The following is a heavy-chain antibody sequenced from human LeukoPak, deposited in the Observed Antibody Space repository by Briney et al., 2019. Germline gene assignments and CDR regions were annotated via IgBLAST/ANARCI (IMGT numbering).Heavy chain of an antibody. Sequence: HSGGSLRLSCAASGFTFSSYTMSWVRQAPGKGLEWVSAISGSGGSTYYADSVKGRFTISRDNSKNTLYLQMNSLGAEDTAVYYCAKFLPTHIVVANYYFDYWGQGTLVTVSS. CDR1: GFTFSSYT. J-gene: IGHJ4*02. V-gene: IGHV3-23*01. CDR3: AKFLPTHIVVANYYFDY. D-gene: IGHD2-21*01. CDR2: ISGSGGST.